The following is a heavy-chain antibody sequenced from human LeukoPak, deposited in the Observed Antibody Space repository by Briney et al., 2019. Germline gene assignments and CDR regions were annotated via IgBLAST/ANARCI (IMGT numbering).Heavy chain of an antibody. J-gene: IGHJ3*02. CDR3: ARVGVRSSWYLTDAFEI. CDR1: GGSISSYY. CDR2: IYYSGST. V-gene: IGHV4-59*12. Sequence: PSETLSLTCTVSGGSISSYYWSWIRQPPGKGLERIRYIYYSGSTNYNPSLKSRVTISVDTSKNQFSLRLSSVTAADTAVYYCARVGVRSSWYLTDAFEIWGQGTMVTVSS. D-gene: IGHD6-13*01.